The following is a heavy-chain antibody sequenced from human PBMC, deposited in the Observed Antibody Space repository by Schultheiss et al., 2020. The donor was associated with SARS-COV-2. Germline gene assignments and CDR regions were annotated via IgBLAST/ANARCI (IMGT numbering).Heavy chain of an antibody. V-gene: IGHV3-49*04. D-gene: IGHD2-2*01. CDR2: IRKKSADDTP. CDR3: TTDWGVVPAARLATKTHFDY. Sequence: GGSLRLSCTTSGFTFGDFALSWVRQAPGKGLEWVGFIRKKSADDTPQYAASVRGRFTISRDDSKSIAYLQMNSLKTDDTAVYYCTTDWGVVPAARLATKTHFDYWGQGALVTVSS. CDR1: GFTFGDFA. J-gene: IGHJ4*02.